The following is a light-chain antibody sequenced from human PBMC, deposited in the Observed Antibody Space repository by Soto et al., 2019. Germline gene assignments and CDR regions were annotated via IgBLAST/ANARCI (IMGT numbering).Light chain of an antibody. CDR2: KAS. V-gene: IGKV1-5*03. Sequence: HATRFAVVGDRATITCRASQSISSWLAWYQQKPGKAPKLLIYKASSLESGVPSRFSGSGSGTEFTLTISSLQPEDFATYYCQQYNSYSLTFGQGTKVDI. J-gene: IGKJ1*01. CDR1: QSISSW. CDR3: QQYNSYSLT.